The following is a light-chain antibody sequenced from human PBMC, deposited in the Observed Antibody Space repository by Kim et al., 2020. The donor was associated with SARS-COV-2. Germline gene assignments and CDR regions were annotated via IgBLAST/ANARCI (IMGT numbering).Light chain of an antibody. Sequence: LSPGERATLSCRTSQSVSSIFLAWYQQKPGQAPRLLIYGASSRATDIPDRFSGSGSGTDFTLTISRLEPEDSAVYYCQHYGTLPRTFGLGTKLEIK. CDR2: GAS. J-gene: IGKJ2*01. CDR1: QSVSSIF. V-gene: IGKV3-20*01. CDR3: QHYGTLPRT.